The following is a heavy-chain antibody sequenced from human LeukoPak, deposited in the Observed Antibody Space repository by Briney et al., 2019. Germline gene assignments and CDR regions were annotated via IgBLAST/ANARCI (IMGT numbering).Heavy chain of an antibody. CDR1: GGSISSYY. V-gene: IGHV4-4*07. CDR2: IYTSGST. CDR3: ARVSGRYAVGAFDI. J-gene: IGHJ3*02. Sequence: PPETLSLTCTVSGGSISSYYCTWIRQPAGKGLEWIGRIYTSGSTDYNPSLMSRVTMSVGTSKNQFSLKLSSVTAADTAVYYCARVSGRYAVGAFDIWGQGTMVTVSS. D-gene: IGHD6-19*01.